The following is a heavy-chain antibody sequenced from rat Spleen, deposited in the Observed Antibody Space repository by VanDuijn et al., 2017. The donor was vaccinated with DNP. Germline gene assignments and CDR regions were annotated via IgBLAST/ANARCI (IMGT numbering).Heavy chain of an antibody. D-gene: IGHD1-7*01. CDR1: GFTSSNYG. V-gene: IGHV5-19*01. J-gene: IGHJ2*01. CDR2: ISPSGGST. CDR3: ASHDYSY. Sequence: EVRLVEPGGGLVQPGRSLKLSCAASGFTSSNYGMHWIRQAPTQGLEWVASISPSGGSTYYQDSVKGRFTISRNNAKNTLYLQMDSLRSEDTATYYCASHDYSYWGQGVMVTVSS.